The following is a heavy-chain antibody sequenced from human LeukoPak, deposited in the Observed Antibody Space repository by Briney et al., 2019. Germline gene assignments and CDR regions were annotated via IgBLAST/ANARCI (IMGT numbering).Heavy chain of an antibody. Sequence: GGSLRLSCAASEFVFSDYYMSWVRQAPGKGLEWVSYISSGGDTKYYADSVKGRFTIPRDNAKNSLYLQMNNLRAEDTAVYYCARLRSGVDFGFDYWGQGTLVTVSS. J-gene: IGHJ4*02. V-gene: IGHV3-11*01. CDR2: ISSGGDTK. CDR1: EFVFSDYY. CDR3: ARLRSGVDFGFDY. D-gene: IGHD2-21*02.